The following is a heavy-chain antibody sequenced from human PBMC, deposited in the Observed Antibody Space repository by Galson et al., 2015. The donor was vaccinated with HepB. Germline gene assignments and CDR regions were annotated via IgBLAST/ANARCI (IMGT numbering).Heavy chain of an antibody. V-gene: IGHV3-48*04. D-gene: IGHD6-19*01. Sequence: SLRLSCAASGFTFSSFSMNWVRQAPGKGLEWISYITLRSSVYYADSVKGRFTISRDNAKNSLYLQMNSLRAEDTAVYFCARGYYSSGEIDYWGQGTLVTVSS. CDR1: GFTFSSFS. CDR2: ITLRSSV. J-gene: IGHJ4*02. CDR3: ARGYYSSGEIDY.